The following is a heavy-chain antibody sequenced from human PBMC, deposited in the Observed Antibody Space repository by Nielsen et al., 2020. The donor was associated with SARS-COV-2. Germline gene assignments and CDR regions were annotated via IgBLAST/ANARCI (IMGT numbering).Heavy chain of an antibody. V-gene: IGHV5-51*01. J-gene: IGHJ4*02. CDR2: IYPRDSDT. CDR3: ARNPTMLATSNFDY. CDR1: GFDFTNYW. D-gene: IGHD5-12*01. Sequence: GESLKISCKASGFDFTNYWIGWVRQMPGKGLEWVGVIYPRDSDTRYSTSFQGQVIISADKSINTAYLHWHNLKASDTAIYYCARNPTMLATSNFDYWGQGTLITVSS.